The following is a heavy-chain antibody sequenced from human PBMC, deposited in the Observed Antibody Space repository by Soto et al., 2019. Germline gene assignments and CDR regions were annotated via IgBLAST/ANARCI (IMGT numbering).Heavy chain of an antibody. J-gene: IGHJ6*02. CDR2: ISAYNGNT. CDR1: GYTFTSYG. Sequence: ASVKVSCKASGYTFTSYGISWVRQAPGQGLEWMGWISAYNGNTNYAQKLQGRVTMTTDTSTSTAYMELRSLRSDDTAVYYCARYNAVFYYYYGMDVWGQGPTVTVAS. D-gene: IGHD1-20*01. CDR3: ARYNAVFYYYYGMDV. V-gene: IGHV1-18*01.